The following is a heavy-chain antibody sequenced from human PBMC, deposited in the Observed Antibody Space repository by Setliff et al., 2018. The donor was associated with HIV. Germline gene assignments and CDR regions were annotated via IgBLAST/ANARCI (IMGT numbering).Heavy chain of an antibody. CDR1: GGSIGSGTYY. D-gene: IGHD3-22*01. CDR2: IYTDGST. Sequence: SETLSLTCTVSGGSIGSGTYYWSWIRQPAGKGLEWIGHIYTDGSTNFNPSLRSRVTISADTPKNQLSLKLTSVTAADTAVYYCAMLDTSDYFRNNWFDSWGQGTLLTVSS. CDR3: AMLDTSDYFRNNWFDS. J-gene: IGHJ5*01. V-gene: IGHV4-61*09.